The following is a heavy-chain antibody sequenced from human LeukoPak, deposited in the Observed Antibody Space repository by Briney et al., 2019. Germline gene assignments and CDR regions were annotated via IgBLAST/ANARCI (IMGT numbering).Heavy chain of an antibody. CDR2: ISSSSSYI. CDR1: EFTFSRYS. Sequence: GGSLRLSCAASEFTFSRYSMNWVRQAPGKGLEWVSSISSSSSYIYYADSVKGRFTISRDNAKNSLYLQMNSLRAEDTAVYYCASNIVATITGNTDYWGQGTLVTVSS. CDR3: ASNIVATITGNTDY. J-gene: IGHJ4*02. D-gene: IGHD5-12*01. V-gene: IGHV3-21*01.